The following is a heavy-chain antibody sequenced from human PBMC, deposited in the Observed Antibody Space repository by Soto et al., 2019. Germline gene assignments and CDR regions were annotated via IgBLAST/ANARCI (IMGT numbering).Heavy chain of an antibody. CDR3: ARDTAPSGV. Sequence: VRQAPGQRLEWMGWINAGNDNTKYSQKFQGRVTITRDTSASTAYMELSSLRSEDTAVYYCARDTAPSGVWGQGTTVTVSS. V-gene: IGHV1-3*01. J-gene: IGHJ6*02. CDR2: INAGNDNT. D-gene: IGHD4-17*01.